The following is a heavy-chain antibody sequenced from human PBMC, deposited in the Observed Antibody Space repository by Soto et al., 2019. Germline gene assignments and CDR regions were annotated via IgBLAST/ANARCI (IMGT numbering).Heavy chain of an antibody. Sequence: PSQTLSLTCAISGDSVSSNSAAWNWIRQSPSRGLEWLGRTYYRSKWYNDYAVSVKSRITINPDTSKNQFSLQLSSVTAADTAVYYCARGMTTVTTIDYWGQGTLVTVSS. CDR2: TYYRSKWYN. J-gene: IGHJ4*02. D-gene: IGHD4-4*01. CDR3: ARGMTTVTTIDY. CDR1: GDSVSSNSAA. V-gene: IGHV6-1*01.